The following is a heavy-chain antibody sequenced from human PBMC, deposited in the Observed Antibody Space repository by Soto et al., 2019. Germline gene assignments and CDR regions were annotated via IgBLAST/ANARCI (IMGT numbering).Heavy chain of an antibody. CDR2: IYHSGNT. CDR1: GYSISLGYY. V-gene: IGHV4-38-2*01. Sequence: PSETLSLTCAVSGYSISLGYYWGWIRQPPGKGLEWIGSIYHSGNTYYNPSLRSRVSISIDVSKNQFSLSLRSLTAADTAVYYCARSREFDYWSQGTLVTVSS. J-gene: IGHJ4*02. CDR3: ARSREFDY.